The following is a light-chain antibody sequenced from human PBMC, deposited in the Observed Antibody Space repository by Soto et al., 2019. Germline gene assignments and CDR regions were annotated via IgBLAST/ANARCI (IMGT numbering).Light chain of an antibody. J-gene: IGKJ4*01. CDR1: HSVSNF. CDR3: QQRDSWQLT. Sequence: EVVLTQSPVTLSLSPGERATLSCRASHSVSNFLAWYQHKPGQAPRLLIYDVSNRATGIPARFTGSGSGTDFTLTISSLEPEDFAVYYCQQRDSWQLTFGGGTKVDIK. CDR2: DVS. V-gene: IGKV3-11*01.